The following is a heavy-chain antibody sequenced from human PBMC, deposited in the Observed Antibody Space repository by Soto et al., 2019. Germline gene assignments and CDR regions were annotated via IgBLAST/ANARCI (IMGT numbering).Heavy chain of an antibody. CDR3: YVAATRYGVDPIPLAY. V-gene: IGHV1-24*01. D-gene: IGHD2-15*01. Sequence: ASVKVSCKVSGYTLTELSMHWVRQAPGKGLERMGGFDPEDGETIYAQKFQGRVTMTEDTSTDTAYMELSSLRSEDTAVYFPYVAATRYGVDPIPLAYWGQGTLVTVSS. CDR2: FDPEDGET. J-gene: IGHJ4*02. CDR1: GYTLTELS.